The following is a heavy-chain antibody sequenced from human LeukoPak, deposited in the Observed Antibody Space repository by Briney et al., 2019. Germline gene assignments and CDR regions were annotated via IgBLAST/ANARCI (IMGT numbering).Heavy chain of an antibody. CDR1: GYTFSNYG. CDR3: ARDNDKVVDH. CDR2: ITAYNGNR. J-gene: IGHJ4*01. Sequence: ASVKVSCKTSGYTFSNYGISWVRQAPGQGLEWMGWITAYNGNRLYAQRFRGRITLTTDTSTSTSCMELRSLEYDDTAIYYCARDNDKVVDHWGQGTLVTVSS. V-gene: IGHV1-18*01. D-gene: IGHD1-1*01.